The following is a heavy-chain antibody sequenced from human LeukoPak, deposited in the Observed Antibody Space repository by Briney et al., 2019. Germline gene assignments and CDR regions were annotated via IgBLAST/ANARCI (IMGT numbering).Heavy chain of an antibody. CDR1: GGSISSSSYY. V-gene: IGHV4-39*07. CDR2: IYYSGST. J-gene: IGHJ5*02. CDR3: ARGGDTAMVSNWFDP. Sequence: SETLSLTCTVSGGSISSSSYYWGWIRQPPGKGLEWIGSIYYSGSTYYNPSLKSRVNISVDTSKNQSSLKLSSVTAADTAVYYCARGGDTAMVSNWFDPWGQGTLVTVSS. D-gene: IGHD5-18*01.